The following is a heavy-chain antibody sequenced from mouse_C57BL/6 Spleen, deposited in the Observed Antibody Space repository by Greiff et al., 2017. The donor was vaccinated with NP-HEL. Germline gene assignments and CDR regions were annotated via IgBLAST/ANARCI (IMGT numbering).Heavy chain of an antibody. CDR3: AREGNFYYGSSLYWYFDV. Sequence: VQLQQSGPELVKPGASVKISCKASGYAFSSSWMNWVKQRPGKGLEWIGRIYPGDGDTNYNGKFKGKATLTADKSSSTAYMQLSSLTSEDSAVYFCAREGNFYYGSSLYWYFDVWGTGTTVTVSS. CDR2: IYPGDGDT. D-gene: IGHD1-1*01. J-gene: IGHJ1*03. CDR1: GYAFSSSW. V-gene: IGHV1-82*01.